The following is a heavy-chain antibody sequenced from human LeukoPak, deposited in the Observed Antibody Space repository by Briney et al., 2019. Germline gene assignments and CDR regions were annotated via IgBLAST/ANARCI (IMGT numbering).Heavy chain of an antibody. V-gene: IGHV3-30*02. CDR2: IRYDGSNK. Sequence: GGSLRLSCAASGFTFSSYWMSWVRQAPGKGLEWVAFIRYDGSNKYYADSVKGRFTISRDNSKNTLYLQMNSLRAEDTAVYYCVKDASKVSGPDYWGQGTLVTVSS. CDR3: VKDASKVSGPDY. CDR1: GFTFSSYW. J-gene: IGHJ4*02.